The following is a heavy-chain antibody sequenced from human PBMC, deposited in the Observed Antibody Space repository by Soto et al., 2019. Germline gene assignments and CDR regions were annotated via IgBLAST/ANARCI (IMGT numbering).Heavy chain of an antibody. CDR3: ASHIAGAEAAFDY. Sequence: QVQLVQSGAEVKKPGASVKVSCKASGYTFTSYDINWVRQATGQGLEWMGWMNPNSGNTGYAQKFQGRVTMTRNTSINKAYMDLSSMRSKHTAENYCASHIAGAEAAFDYWGQGTLVTVSS. D-gene: IGHD6-19*01. CDR1: GYTFTSYD. V-gene: IGHV1-8*01. CDR2: MNPNSGNT. J-gene: IGHJ4*02.